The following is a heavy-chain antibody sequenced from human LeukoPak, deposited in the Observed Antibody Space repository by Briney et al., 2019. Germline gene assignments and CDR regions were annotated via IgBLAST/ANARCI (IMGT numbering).Heavy chain of an antibody. V-gene: IGHV3-48*02. Sequence: QTGGSLRLSCAASGVIFSSFAMHWVRQAPGKGLEWVSYISRSSNTIYYADSVKGQFTISRDNAENSLFLQMNNLRDEDTAVYYCTRGGSGTHYYGSGSRNPFDYWGQGTLVTVSS. CDR1: GVIFSSFA. CDR2: ISRSSNTI. J-gene: IGHJ4*02. CDR3: TRGGSGTHYYGSGSRNPFDY. D-gene: IGHD3-10*01.